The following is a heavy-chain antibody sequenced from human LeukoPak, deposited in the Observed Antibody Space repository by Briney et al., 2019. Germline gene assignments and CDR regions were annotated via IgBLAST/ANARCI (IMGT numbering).Heavy chain of an antibody. D-gene: IGHD2-21*01. CDR2: IIPIFGTA. Sequence: SVKVSCTASGGTFSSYAISWVRQAPGQGLEWMGGIIPIFGTANYAQKFQGRVTITADESTSTAYMELSSLRSEDTAVYYCARRGPPLVKEPPGVPPYWYYYYGMDVWGQGTTVTVSS. V-gene: IGHV1-69*13. J-gene: IGHJ6*02. CDR1: GGTFSSYA. CDR3: ARRGPPLVKEPPGVPPYWYYYYGMDV.